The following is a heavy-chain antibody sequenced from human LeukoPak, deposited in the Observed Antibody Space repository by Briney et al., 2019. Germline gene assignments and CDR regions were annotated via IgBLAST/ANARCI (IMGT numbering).Heavy chain of an antibody. V-gene: IGHV4-38-2*01. D-gene: IGHD2-15*01. Sequence: SETLSLTCAVSGYSISRGYYWGWIRQPPGKGVGGIGSIYHSGSTYYNPSLKSRVTISVDTSKNQFSLKLSSVTAADTAVYYCARGGAATGNFDYWGQGTLVTVSS. CDR1: GYSISRGYY. CDR2: IYHSGST. CDR3: ARGGAATGNFDY. J-gene: IGHJ4*02.